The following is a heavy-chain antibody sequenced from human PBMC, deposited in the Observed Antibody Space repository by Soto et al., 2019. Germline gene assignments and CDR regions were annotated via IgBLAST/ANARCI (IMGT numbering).Heavy chain of an antibody. CDR1: GCTFSSYW. V-gene: IGHV3-7*05. J-gene: IGHJ3*01. Sequence: PGGSLRLSCAASGCTFSSYWMSWVRQAPGKGLEWVANIKQDGSEKYYVDSVKGRFTISRDNAKNSLHLQMNNLRAEDTAVYYCARGDYYDSSGSFADAFDVWGLGTMVTVSS. D-gene: IGHD3-22*01. CDR2: IKQDGSEK. CDR3: ARGDYYDSSGSFADAFDV.